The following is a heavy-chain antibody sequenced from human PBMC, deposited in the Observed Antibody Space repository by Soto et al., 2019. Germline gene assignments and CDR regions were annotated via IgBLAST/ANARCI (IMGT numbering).Heavy chain of an antibody. CDR3: ARDRRGPSYAFDI. CDR1: GFTFSSYG. J-gene: IGHJ3*02. CDR2: IWYDGSNK. D-gene: IGHD3-10*01. V-gene: IGHV3-33*08. Sequence: GGSLRLSCAASGFTFSSYGMHWVRQAPGKGLEWVAVIWYDGSNKYYADSVKGQFTISRDNSKNTLYLQMNSLRAEDTAVYYCARDRRGPSYAFDIWGQGTMVTVSS.